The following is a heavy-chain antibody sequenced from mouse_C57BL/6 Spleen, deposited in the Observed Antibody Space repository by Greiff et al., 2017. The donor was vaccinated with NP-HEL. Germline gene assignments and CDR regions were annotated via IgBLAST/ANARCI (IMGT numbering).Heavy chain of an antibody. CDR1: GYAFSSYW. J-gene: IGHJ2*01. V-gene: IGHV1-80*01. D-gene: IGHD6-1*01. CDR3: AREGRPTHYFDY. CDR2: IYPGDGDT. Sequence: VQLQESGAELVKPGASVKISCKASGYAFSSYWMNWVKQRPGKGLEWIGQIYPGDGDTNYNGKFKGKATLTADKSSSTAYMQLSSLTSEDSAVYCCAREGRPTHYFDYWGQGTTLTVSS.